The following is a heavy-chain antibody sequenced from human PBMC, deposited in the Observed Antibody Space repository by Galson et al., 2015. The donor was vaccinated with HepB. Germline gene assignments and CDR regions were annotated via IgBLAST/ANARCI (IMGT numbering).Heavy chain of an antibody. J-gene: IGHJ4*02. Sequence: SLRLSCAASGFTFSSYSMSWVRQAPGKGLEWVSSISSSSSYIYYADSVKGRFTISRDNAKNSLYLQMNSLRAEDTAVYYCARERGYSSSSGLGYWGQGTLVTVSS. V-gene: IGHV3-21*01. D-gene: IGHD6-6*01. CDR1: GFTFSSYS. CDR2: ISSSSSYI. CDR3: ARERGYSSSSGLGY.